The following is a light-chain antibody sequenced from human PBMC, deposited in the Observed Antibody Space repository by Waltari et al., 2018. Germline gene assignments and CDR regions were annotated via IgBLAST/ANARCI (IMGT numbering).Light chain of an antibody. CDR2: DNN. V-gene: IGLV1-51*01. CDR1: SSTIGTNC. Sequence: QSVLTQPPSASAAPGPSVTIPSSGSSSTIGTNCVSWYQQLPGTAPKLLIYDNNKRPSGIPDRFSGSKSGTSATLGITGLQTGDEADYYCGTWDSSLSVVFGGGTKLTVL. CDR3: GTWDSSLSVV. J-gene: IGLJ3*02.